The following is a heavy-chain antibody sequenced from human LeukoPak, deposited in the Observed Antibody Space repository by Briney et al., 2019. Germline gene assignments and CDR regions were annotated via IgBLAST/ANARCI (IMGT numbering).Heavy chain of an antibody. V-gene: IGHV1-69*01. D-gene: IGHD2-2*02. CDR2: IIPIFGTA. Sequence: SVKVSCKASGGTFSSYAISWVRQAPGQGLEWMGGIIPIFGTANYAQKFQGRVTITADESTSTAYMELSSLRTEDTAVYYCARDPGYCSSTSCYTGDFDYWGQGTLVTVSS. CDR1: GGTFSSYA. J-gene: IGHJ4*02. CDR3: ARDPGYCSSTSCYTGDFDY.